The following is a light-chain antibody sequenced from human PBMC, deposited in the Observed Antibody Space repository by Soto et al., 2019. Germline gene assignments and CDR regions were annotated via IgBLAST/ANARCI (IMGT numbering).Light chain of an antibody. Sequence: DIQMTQSPSSVSASVGDRVTITCRASQGISSWLAWYQQKPGQAPKLLIYTVSSLQSGAPSRFTGSAARTDFSLPSSNLQPEEFAIYYGQQANSFPYTFGQGTKLEIK. CDR3: QQANSFPYT. V-gene: IGKV1-12*01. CDR2: TVS. CDR1: QGISSW. J-gene: IGKJ2*01.